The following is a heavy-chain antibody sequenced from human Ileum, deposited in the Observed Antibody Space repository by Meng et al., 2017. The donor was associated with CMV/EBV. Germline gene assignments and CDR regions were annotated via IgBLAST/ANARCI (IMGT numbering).Heavy chain of an antibody. J-gene: IGHJ4*02. D-gene: IGHD7-27*01. CDR1: GFTFNDNW. CDR3: ARSANWGYYDY. CDR2: IKQDGSEK. V-gene: IGHV3-7*03. Sequence: GESLKISCAASGFTFNDNWMSWVRQAPGKGLEWVANIKQDGSEKYYVDSVKGRFTISRDNSKNTLYLQMNDLGADDTATYYCARSANWGYYDYWGQGTLVTVSS.